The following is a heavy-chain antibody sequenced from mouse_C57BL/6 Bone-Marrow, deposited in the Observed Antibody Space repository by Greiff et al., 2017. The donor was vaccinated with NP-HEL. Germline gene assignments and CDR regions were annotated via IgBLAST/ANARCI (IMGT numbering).Heavy chain of an antibody. J-gene: IGHJ2*01. CDR3: ARRVVATQGYYFDY. Sequence: VQLQQSGPELVKPGASVKIPCKASGYTFTDYNMDWVKQSHGKSLEWIGDINPNNGGTIYNQKFKGKATLTVDKSSSTAYMELRSLTSEDTAVYYCARRVVATQGYYFDYWGKGTTLTVSS. D-gene: IGHD1-1*01. CDR1: GYTFTDYN. V-gene: IGHV1-18*01. CDR2: INPNNGGT.